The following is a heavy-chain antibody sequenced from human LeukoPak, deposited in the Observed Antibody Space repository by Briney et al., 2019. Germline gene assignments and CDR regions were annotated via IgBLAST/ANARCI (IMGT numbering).Heavy chain of an antibody. CDR2: INGDGSTT. Sequence: GGSLRLSCAASGFSFRSCWMHWIRQAPGKELVWVSRINGDGSTTNYADSVRGRFTISRDNAKNTLYLQMNSLRADDSAVYFCASLVGGYYPPVEAFDVWGQGTMVTVSS. V-gene: IGHV3-74*01. J-gene: IGHJ3*01. CDR1: GFSFRSCW. D-gene: IGHD3-3*01. CDR3: ASLVGGYYPPVEAFDV.